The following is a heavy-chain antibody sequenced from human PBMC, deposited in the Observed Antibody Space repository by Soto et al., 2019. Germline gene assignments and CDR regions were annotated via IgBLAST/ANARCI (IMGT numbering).Heavy chain of an antibody. J-gene: IGHJ4*02. V-gene: IGHV3-53*01. D-gene: IGHD3-22*01. CDR2: IYAGGVT. CDR1: GFNVYRNY. Sequence: GGSLRLSCAASGFNVYRNYMSWVRQAPGKGLEWVSVIYAGGVTFYADSVKGRFAISRDDSKNTLYLQMDTLRADDTAVYYCARGLGRSSYDSSGYFHLDYWGQGTLVTVSS. CDR3: ARGLGRSSYDSSGYFHLDY.